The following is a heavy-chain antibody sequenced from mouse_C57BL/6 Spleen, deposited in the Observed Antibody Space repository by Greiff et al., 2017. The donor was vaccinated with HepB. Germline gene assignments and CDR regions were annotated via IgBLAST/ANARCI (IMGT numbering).Heavy chain of an antibody. J-gene: IGHJ2*01. CDR2: IYPGDGDT. CDR3: ATELGWGFDY. V-gene: IGHV1-82*01. CDR1: GYAFSSSW. Sequence: QVQLQQSGPELVKPGASVKISCKASGYAFSSSWMNWVKQRPGKGLEWIGRIYPGDGDTNYNGKFKGKATLTADKSSSTAYMQLSSLTSEDSAVYFCATELGWGFDYWGQGTTLTVSS. D-gene: IGHD4-1*01.